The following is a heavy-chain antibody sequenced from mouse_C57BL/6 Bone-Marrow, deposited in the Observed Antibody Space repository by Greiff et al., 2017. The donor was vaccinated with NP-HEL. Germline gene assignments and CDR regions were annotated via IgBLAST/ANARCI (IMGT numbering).Heavy chain of an antibody. V-gene: IGHV1-64*01. D-gene: IGHD1-1*01. CDR1: GYTFTSSR. Sequence: QVQLQQPGAELVKPGASVKLSCKASGYTFTSSRMHWVKQRPGQGPEWIGMIHPNSGSTNYNEKFKSKATLTVDKSSRTAYMQLSSLTSEDSAVYYCARLLRDYWGQGTTLTVSS. J-gene: IGHJ2*01. CDR2: IHPNSGST. CDR3: ARLLRDY.